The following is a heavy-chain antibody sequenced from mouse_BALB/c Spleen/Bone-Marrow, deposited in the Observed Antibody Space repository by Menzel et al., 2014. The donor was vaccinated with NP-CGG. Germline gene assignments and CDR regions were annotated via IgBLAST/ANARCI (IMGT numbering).Heavy chain of an antibody. J-gene: IGHJ2*01. CDR3: TRRRSLDY. V-gene: IGHV1-63*01. CDR1: GYAFTNYW. CDR2: IYPGSGNT. Sequence: QVQLQQPGTELVRPGTSVEISCKASGYAFTNYWLGWVKQRPGHGLEWIGDIYPGSGNTYYNEKFKGKATLTADKSSSTAYMQLSGLTSEDSAVYFCTRRRSLDYWGQGTTLTVSS.